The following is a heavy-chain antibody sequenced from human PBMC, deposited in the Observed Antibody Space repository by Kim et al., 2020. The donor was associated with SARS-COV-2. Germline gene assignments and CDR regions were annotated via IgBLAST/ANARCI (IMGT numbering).Heavy chain of an antibody. V-gene: IGHV6-1*01. D-gene: IGHD2-15*01. Sequence: KWYNDYAVSVKSRITINPDTSTNQFSLQLQSVTPEDTAVYYCARGYSLEFWGQGTLVTVSS. CDR2: KWYN. J-gene: IGHJ4*02. CDR3: ARGYSLEF.